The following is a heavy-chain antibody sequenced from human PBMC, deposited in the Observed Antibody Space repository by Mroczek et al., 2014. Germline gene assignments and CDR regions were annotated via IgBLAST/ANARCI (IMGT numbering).Heavy chain of an antibody. Sequence: QVQLVESGGGVVQPGRSLRLSCAASGFTFSSYGMHWVRQAPGKGLEWVAVISYDGSNKYYADSVKGRFTISRDNSKNTLYLQMNSLRAEDTAVYYCAKVVGRYCSSTSCYPPDYWGQGTLVTVSS. CDR2: ISYDGSNK. CDR3: AKVVGRYCSSTSCYPPDY. V-gene: IGHV3-30*18. CDR1: GFTFSSYG. D-gene: IGHD2-2*01. J-gene: IGHJ4*02.